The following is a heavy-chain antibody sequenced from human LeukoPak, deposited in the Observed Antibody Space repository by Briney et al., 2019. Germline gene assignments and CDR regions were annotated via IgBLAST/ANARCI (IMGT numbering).Heavy chain of an antibody. CDR2: IYYSGST. D-gene: IGHD6-13*01. CDR1: GGSISSYY. CDR3: ARRPPVAGKAFDI. V-gene: IGHV4-59*08. Sequence: SETLSLTCTVSGGSISSYYWSWIRQPPGKGLEWIGYIYYSGSTNYNPSLKSRVTISVDTSKNQFSLKLSSVTAADTAVYYCARRPPVAGKAFDIWGQGTMVTVSS. J-gene: IGHJ3*02.